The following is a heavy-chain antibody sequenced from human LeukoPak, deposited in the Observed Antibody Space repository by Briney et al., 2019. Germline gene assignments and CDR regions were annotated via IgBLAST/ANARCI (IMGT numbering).Heavy chain of an antibody. CDR1: GGSFSANY. Sequence: PSETLSLTCAVYGGSFSANYWSWIRQPPGKGLEWIGEINHSGSTNYNPSLKSRVTISVDTSKNQFSLKLSSVIAADTAMYYCTRGPYSNLGRFDYWGQGTLVTVSS. V-gene: IGHV4-34*01. CDR3: TRGPYSNLGRFDY. J-gene: IGHJ4*02. D-gene: IGHD4-11*01. CDR2: INHSGST.